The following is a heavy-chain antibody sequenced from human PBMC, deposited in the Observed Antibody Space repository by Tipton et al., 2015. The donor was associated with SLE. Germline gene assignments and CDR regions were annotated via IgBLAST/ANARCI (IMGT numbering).Heavy chain of an antibody. CDR1: GGSISSYY. V-gene: IGHV4-59*08. CDR2: IYYSGST. D-gene: IGHD2-15*01. CDR3: ARQSFGGSWEFDY. J-gene: IGHJ4*02. Sequence: TLSLTCTVSGGSISSYYWSWIRQPPGKGLEWIGYIYYSGSTNYNPSLKSRVTISVDTSKNEFSLRLESSTAADTAVYFCARQSFGGSWEFDYWGQGALVTVSS.